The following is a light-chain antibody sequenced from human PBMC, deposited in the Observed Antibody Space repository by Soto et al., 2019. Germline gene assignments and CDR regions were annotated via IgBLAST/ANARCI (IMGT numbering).Light chain of an antibody. CDR1: NIGSKS. V-gene: IGLV3-21*02. J-gene: IGLJ1*01. CDR2: DDS. CDR3: QVWDSSSDHYI. Sequence: SYELTQPPSVSVAPGQTARITCGGSNIGSKSVHWYQQKPGQAPVLVVYDDSDRPSGIPERFSGSNSGNTATLTISRVEAGDEADYYCQVWDSSSDHYIFGTGTKVTVL.